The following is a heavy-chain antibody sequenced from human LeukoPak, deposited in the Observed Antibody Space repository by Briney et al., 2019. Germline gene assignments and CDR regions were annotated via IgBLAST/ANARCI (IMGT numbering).Heavy chain of an antibody. CDR2: IYYSGST. J-gene: IGHJ2*01. CDR1: GGSISSYY. D-gene: IGHD3-22*01. Sequence: SETLSLTCTVSGGSISSYYWSWIRQPPGKGLEWIGYIYYSGSTNYNSSLKSRVTISVDTSKNQFSLKLSSVTAADTAVYYCARGGDYYDSDQGYFDLWGRGTLVTVSS. CDR3: ARGGDYYDSDQGYFDL. V-gene: IGHV4-59*01.